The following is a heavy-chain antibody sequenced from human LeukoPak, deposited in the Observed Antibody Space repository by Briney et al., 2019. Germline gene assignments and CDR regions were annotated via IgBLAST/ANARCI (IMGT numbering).Heavy chain of an antibody. CDR3: ARVGSSTSRYYFDY. D-gene: IGHD2-2*01. Sequence: SETLSLTCTVSGGSISSGGYYWSWIRQHPGKGLEWIGYIYYSGSTYYNPSLKSRVTISVDTSKNQFSLKLSSVTAADPAVYYCARVGSSTSRYYFDYWGQGPLVTVSS. CDR1: GGSISSGGYY. CDR2: IYYSGST. J-gene: IGHJ4*02. V-gene: IGHV4-31*03.